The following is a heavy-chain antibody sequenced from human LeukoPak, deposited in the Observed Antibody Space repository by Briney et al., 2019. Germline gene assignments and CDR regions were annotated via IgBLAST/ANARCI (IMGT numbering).Heavy chain of an antibody. D-gene: IGHD3-10*01. Sequence: GGSLRLSCAASGLTFRNHAIQWVRQAPGKGLEWVTFISHDGGNDDYRDSVKGRFTISRDNSRDTVFLQMNSLRPGDTAVYYSVGSPTYYNMDVWGKGTTVTVSS. CDR2: ISHDGGND. J-gene: IGHJ6*03. CDR1: GLTFRNHA. V-gene: IGHV3-30-3*01. CDR3: VGSPTYYNMDV.